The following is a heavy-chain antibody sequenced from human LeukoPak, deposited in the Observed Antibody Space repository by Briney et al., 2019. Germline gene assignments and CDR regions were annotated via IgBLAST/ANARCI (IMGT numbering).Heavy chain of an antibody. CDR3: ARDGTAPGLYFDL. J-gene: IGHJ4*01. Sequence: GGSLRLSCAVSGFTFSDFWMNWVRRSPGKGLEWLASINQNGGETSYVDSVKGRFTISRDNPKTSLYLQMSSLRAEDTAVYYCARDGTAPGLYFDLWGQGTLVTVSS. D-gene: IGHD6-13*01. CDR2: INQNGGET. CDR1: GFTFSDFW. V-gene: IGHV3-7*01.